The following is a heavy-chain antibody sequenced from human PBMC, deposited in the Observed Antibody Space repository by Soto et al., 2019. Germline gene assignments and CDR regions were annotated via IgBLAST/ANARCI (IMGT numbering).Heavy chain of an antibody. V-gene: IGHV3-23*01. CDR3: AKTEPQYYDFWSGYSGYFDY. D-gene: IGHD3-3*01. Sequence: GGSLRLSCAASGFTFSSYAMSWVRQAPGKGLEWVSAISGSGGSTYYADSVKGRFTISRDNSKNTLCLQMNSLRAEDTAVYYCAKTEPQYYDFWSGYSGYFDYWGQGTLVTVSS. J-gene: IGHJ4*02. CDR2: ISGSGGST. CDR1: GFTFSSYA.